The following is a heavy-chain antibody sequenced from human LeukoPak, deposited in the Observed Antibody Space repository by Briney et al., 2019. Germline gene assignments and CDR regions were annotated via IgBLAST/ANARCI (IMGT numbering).Heavy chain of an antibody. CDR3: AKSYGDYALDH. D-gene: IGHD4-17*01. Sequence: GGSLRLSCAASGFTFDDYAMHWVRQAPGKGLEWVSGISWNSGSIGYAASVRGRFTISRDNAKNSLYLQMNSLRAEDMALYYCAKSYGDYALDHWGQGTLVTVSS. J-gene: IGHJ4*02. CDR2: ISWNSGSI. V-gene: IGHV3-9*03. CDR1: GFTFDDYA.